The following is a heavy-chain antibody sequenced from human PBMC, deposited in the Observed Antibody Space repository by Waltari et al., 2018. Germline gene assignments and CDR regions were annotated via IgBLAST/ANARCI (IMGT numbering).Heavy chain of an antibody. Sequence: QLVESGGDLVQPGGSLRLSCVASGFIFNTYWMPWVRQAPGKGLEWVANIKQDGSYVQYVDSVKGRFTVSRDNAKNLLWLQMDSLRAEDTAIYYCARDPEGGNFDIWGQGTMVTVSS. J-gene: IGHJ3*02. V-gene: IGHV3-7*01. CDR3: ARDPEGGNFDI. D-gene: IGHD3-16*01. CDR1: GFIFNTYW. CDR2: IKQDGSYV.